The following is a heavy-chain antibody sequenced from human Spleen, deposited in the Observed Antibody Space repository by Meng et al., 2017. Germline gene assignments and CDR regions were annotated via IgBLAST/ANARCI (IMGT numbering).Heavy chain of an antibody. Sequence: GESLKISCTASGFTFGDYIMSWFRQAPGKGLEWVSSISISGEKKNYADSVKGRFTVSRDNSKSTLFLQMNSLRAEDTAVYYCAKEIRPNDYWGQGTLVTVSS. CDR2: ISISGEKK. CDR3: AKEIRPNDY. J-gene: IGHJ4*02. CDR1: GFTFGDYI. V-gene: IGHV3-23*01.